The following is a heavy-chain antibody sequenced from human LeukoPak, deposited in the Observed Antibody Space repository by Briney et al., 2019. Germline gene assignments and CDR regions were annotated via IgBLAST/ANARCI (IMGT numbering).Heavy chain of an antibody. V-gene: IGHV3-48*04. CDR3: ARDRGWRSYFDY. D-gene: IGHD3-10*01. Sequence: PGGSLRLSCAASGFTFSSYSMNWVRQAPGKGLEWVSYISSSGYIIFYADSVKGRFTISRDNAKNSLYLQMNSLRAEDTAVYYCARDRGWRSYFDYWGQGTLVTVSS. CDR1: GFTFSSYS. CDR2: ISSSGYII. J-gene: IGHJ4*02.